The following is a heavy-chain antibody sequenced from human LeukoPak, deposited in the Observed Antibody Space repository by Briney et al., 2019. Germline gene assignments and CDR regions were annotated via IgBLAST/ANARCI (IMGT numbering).Heavy chain of an antibody. CDR2: FDPEDGET. CDR1: GYTLTELS. Sequence: ASVKVSCKVSGYTLTELSMHGVRQAPGKGLEWMGGFDPEDGETIYAQKLQGRVTMTTDTSTSTAYMELRSLRSDDTAVYYCARDRPTFDYWGQGTLVTVSS. J-gene: IGHJ4*02. CDR3: ARDRPTFDY. V-gene: IGHV1-24*01.